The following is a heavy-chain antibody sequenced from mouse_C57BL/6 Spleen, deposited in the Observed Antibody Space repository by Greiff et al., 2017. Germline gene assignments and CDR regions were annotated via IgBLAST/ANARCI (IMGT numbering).Heavy chain of an antibody. CDR2: IHPNSGST. CDR3: ARSYSSYPDY. CDR1: GYTFTSYW. D-gene: IGHD2-5*01. J-gene: IGHJ2*01. V-gene: IGHV1-64*01. Sequence: QVQLQQPGADLVQPGASVTLSCKASGYTFTSYWMHWVKQRPGQGLEWIGMIHPNSGSTNYNEKCKSKATLTVDNSTRTAYMQLSSLTSEDSAVYYCARSYSSYPDYWGQGTTLTVSS.